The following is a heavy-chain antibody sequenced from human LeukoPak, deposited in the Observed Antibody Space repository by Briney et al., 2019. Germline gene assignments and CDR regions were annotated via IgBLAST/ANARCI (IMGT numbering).Heavy chain of an antibody. Sequence: GGSLRLSCAASGFTFSDYYMSWVRQAPGKGLEWVSTISGSGGSTYYADSVKGRFTISRDNSKNTLYLQMNSLRAEDTAVYYCAKAPDYYGSGSEEAWGQGTLVTVSS. CDR2: ISGSGGST. CDR3: AKAPDYYGSGSEEA. V-gene: IGHV3-23*01. CDR1: GFTFSDYY. J-gene: IGHJ5*02. D-gene: IGHD3-10*01.